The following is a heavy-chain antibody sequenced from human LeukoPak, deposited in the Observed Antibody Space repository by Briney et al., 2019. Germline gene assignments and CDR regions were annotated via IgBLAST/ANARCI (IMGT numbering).Heavy chain of an antibody. CDR1: VCTFRSYA. D-gene: IGHD6-19*01. Sequence: GWSLRLSCAASVCTFRSYALSWVRQAPRKGRAWVSAISGSGGSTYYADSVKGRFTISRDNSKNTLYLQMNSLRAEDTAVYYCAKGQWLVPRAEYFQHWGQGTLVTVSS. CDR3: AKGQWLVPRAEYFQH. CDR2: ISGSGGST. J-gene: IGHJ1*01. V-gene: IGHV3-23*01.